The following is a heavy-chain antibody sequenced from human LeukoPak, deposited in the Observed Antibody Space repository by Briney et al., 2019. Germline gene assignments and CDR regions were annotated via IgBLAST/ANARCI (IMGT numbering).Heavy chain of an antibody. J-gene: IGHJ4*02. CDR1: GFTFSSYG. Sequence: GGSLRLSCAASGFTFSSYGMHWVRQAPGKGLEWVGRIKSKTDGGTTDYAAPVKGRFTISRDDSKNTLYLQMNSLKTEDTAVFYCTTQGSRVMVISPFDYWGQGTLVTVSS. D-gene: IGHD3-22*01. CDR2: IKSKTDGGTT. CDR3: TTQGSRVMVISPFDY. V-gene: IGHV3-15*01.